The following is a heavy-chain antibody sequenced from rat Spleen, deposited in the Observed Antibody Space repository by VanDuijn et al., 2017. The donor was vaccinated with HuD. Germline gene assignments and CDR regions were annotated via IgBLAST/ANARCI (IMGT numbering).Heavy chain of an antibody. CDR3: TGRYGGYSLYVMDA. V-gene: IGHV2S12*01. J-gene: IGHJ4*01. D-gene: IGHD1-11*01. Sequence: QVQLKESGPGLVQPSQNLSLTCTVSGFSLTSYHVSWVRQPPGKGLEWIAAISSGGSTYYNSALKSRLSISRDTSKSQVFLKMNILQTEATAIYFCTGRYGGYSLYVMDACGQGASVTVSS. CDR1: GFSLTSYH. CDR2: ISSGGST.